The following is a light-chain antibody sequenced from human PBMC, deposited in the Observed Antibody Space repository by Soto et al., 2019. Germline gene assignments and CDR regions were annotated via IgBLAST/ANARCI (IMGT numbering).Light chain of an antibody. J-gene: IGLJ1*01. Sequence: QSALTQPPSVSGAPGQRVTISCTGTSSNIGAGYEVHWYHQLPGTPPKFLVSGNDNRPSGVPDRLSASKSGTSGSLAITGLQAEDEGHYYCQSYDRGLTAYVFXTGTKGTVL. CDR1: SSNIGAGYE. V-gene: IGLV1-40*01. CDR3: QSYDRGLTAYV. CDR2: GND.